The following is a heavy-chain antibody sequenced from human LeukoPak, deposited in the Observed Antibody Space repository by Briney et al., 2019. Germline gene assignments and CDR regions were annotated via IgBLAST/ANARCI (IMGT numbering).Heavy chain of an antibody. V-gene: IGHV4-34*01. J-gene: IGHJ4*02. CDR3: ARASTMIVVAHYYFDY. CDR2: INHSGST. Sequence: PSETLSLTCAVYGGSFSGYYWSWIRQPPGKGLEWIGEINHSGSTNYNPSLKSRVTISVDTSKNQFSLKLSSVTAADTAVYYCARASTMIVVAHYYFDYWGQGTLVTVSS. CDR1: GGSFSGYY. D-gene: IGHD3-22*01.